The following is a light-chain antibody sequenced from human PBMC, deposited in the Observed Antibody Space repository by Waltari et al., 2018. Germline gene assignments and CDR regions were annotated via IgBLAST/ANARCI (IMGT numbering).Light chain of an antibody. V-gene: IGKV3-20*01. CDR1: QRLTKNY. CDR2: GGS. CDR3: QQYGSSILYT. J-gene: IGKJ2*01. Sequence: VLTQSPGTLSLSPGERATLSCRASQRLTKNYLAWYQQKPGQAPRLLIYGGSSRAAGIPDRCSGSGSGTDVSLTISRLVPEDSAVYYCQQYGSSILYTFGQGTKLEIQ.